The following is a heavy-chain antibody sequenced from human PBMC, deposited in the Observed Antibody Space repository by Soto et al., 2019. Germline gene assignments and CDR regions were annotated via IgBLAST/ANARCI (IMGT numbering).Heavy chain of an antibody. V-gene: IGHV1-69*13. CDR2: IIPIFGTA. CDR1: GGTFSSYA. J-gene: IGHJ6*02. D-gene: IGHD6-13*01. CDR3: ARAQRGIAAAGTKYYGMDV. Sequence: SVKVSCKASGGTFSSYAISWVRQAPGQGLEWMGGIIPIFGTANYAQKFQGRVTITADESTSTAYMELSSLRSEDTAVYYCARAQRGIAAAGTKYYGMDVWGQGTKVTVSS.